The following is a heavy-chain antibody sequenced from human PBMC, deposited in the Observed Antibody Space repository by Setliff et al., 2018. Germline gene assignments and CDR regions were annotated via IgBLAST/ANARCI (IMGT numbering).Heavy chain of an antibody. J-gene: IGHJ4*02. CDR3: ARDGGDY. CDR1: GFSFSRYW. CDR2: IKQDGSEK. V-gene: IGHV3-7*01. Sequence: PGGSLRLSCAASGFSFSRYWMSWVRQAPGKGLEWVANIKQDGSEKYYVDSVKGRFTISRDNAKNSLYLQMNSLRAEDTAAYYCARDGGDYWGQGTLGAVSS.